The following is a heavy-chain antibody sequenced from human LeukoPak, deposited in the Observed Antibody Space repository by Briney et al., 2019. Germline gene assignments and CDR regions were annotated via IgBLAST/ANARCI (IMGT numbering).Heavy chain of an antibody. V-gene: IGHV6-1*01. CDR3: TRGHYGAFDY. Sequence: SQTLSLTCAISGDSVSSNSVAWNWIRQSPSRGLEWLGRTYYRSKWYNEYAESVKSRITVNPDTSKNQISLQLNSVTPEDTAVYYCTRGHYGAFDYWGLGTLVTVSS. CDR1: GDSVSSNSVA. D-gene: IGHD4-17*01. J-gene: IGHJ4*02. CDR2: TYYRSKWYN.